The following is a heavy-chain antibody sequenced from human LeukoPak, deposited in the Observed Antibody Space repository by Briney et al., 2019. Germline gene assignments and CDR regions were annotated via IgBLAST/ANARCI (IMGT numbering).Heavy chain of an antibody. CDR3: ARDRIVATIRKRGWFDP. D-gene: IGHD5-12*01. Sequence: VASVKVSYKASGYTFTGYYMHWVRQAPGQGLEWMGWINPNSGGTNYAQKFQGRVTMTRDTSISTAYMELSRLRSDDTAVYYCARDRIVATIRKRGWFDPWGQGTLVTVSS. CDR2: INPNSGGT. J-gene: IGHJ5*02. V-gene: IGHV1-2*02. CDR1: GYTFTGYY.